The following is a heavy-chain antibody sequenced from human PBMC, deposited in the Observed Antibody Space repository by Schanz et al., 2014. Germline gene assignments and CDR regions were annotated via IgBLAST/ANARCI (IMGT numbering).Heavy chain of an antibody. D-gene: IGHD3-10*01. CDR3: ARDWSPGSKNAFDI. J-gene: IGHJ3*02. CDR1: GFTFSSHS. V-gene: IGHV3-48*04. Sequence: EVQLVESGGGLVQPGGSLRLSCAASGFTFSSHSMNWVRQAPGQGLEWLSYISGSGNTIYYAGSVKGRFTISRDNAKNSLYLEMTSLRGEDTAVYYCARDWSPGSKNAFDIWGPGTMVTVSS. CDR2: ISGSGNTI.